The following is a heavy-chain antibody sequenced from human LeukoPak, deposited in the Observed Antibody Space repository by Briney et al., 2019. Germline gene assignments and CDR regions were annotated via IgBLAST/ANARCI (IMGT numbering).Heavy chain of an antibody. V-gene: IGHV3-30-3*01. D-gene: IGHD3-3*01. J-gene: IGHJ3*02. Sequence: GGSLRLSCAASGFTFSSYAMHWVRQAPGKGLEWVAVISYDGSNKYYADSVKGRFTISRDNSKNTLYLQMNSLRAEDTAVYYCARDRGRWRGSSKAFDIWGQGTIVTVSS. CDR2: ISYDGSNK. CDR3: ARDRGRWRGSSKAFDI. CDR1: GFTFSSYA.